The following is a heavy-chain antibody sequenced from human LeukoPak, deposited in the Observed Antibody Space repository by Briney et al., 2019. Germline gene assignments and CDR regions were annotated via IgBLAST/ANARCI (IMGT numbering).Heavy chain of an antibody. J-gene: IGHJ5*02. V-gene: IGHV1-69*13. Sequence: SVKVSCKASGGTFSSYAISWVRQAPGQGLEWMGGIIPIFGTANYAQKFQGRVTITADESTSTAYMELSSLRSEDTAVHYCARALWFGELCWFDPWGQGTLVTVSS. CDR1: GGTFSSYA. CDR2: IIPIFGTA. D-gene: IGHD3-10*01. CDR3: ARALWFGELCWFDP.